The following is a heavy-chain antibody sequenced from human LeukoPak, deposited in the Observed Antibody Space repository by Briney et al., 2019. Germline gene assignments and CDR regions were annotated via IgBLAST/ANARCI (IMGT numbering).Heavy chain of an antibody. D-gene: IGHD3-10*01. V-gene: IGHV4-34*01. J-gene: IGHJ4*02. CDR3: ARNLKTHYYGSGSYLDY. CDR2: INHIGST. Sequence: SETLSLTCAVYGGSFSGYYWSWIRQPPGKGLEWIGEINHIGSTNYNPSLKSRVTISVDTSKNQFSLKLSSVTAADTAVYYCARNLKTHYYGSGSYLDYWGQGTLVTVSS. CDR1: GGSFSGYY.